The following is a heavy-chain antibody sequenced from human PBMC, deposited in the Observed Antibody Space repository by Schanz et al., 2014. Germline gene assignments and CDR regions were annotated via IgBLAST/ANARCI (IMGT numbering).Heavy chain of an antibody. J-gene: IGHJ4*02. Sequence: EVQLVQSGGGLVQPGGSLRLSCAASGFTFSSYSMNWVRQAPGKGLEWISYITYNGGTIYYADSVKGRFTISRDNAKNSLYLQMNSLRAEDTAVYYCARPPHDSSGYYPFDYWGQGTLVTVSS. CDR1: GFTFSSYS. V-gene: IGHV3-48*01. CDR3: ARPPHDSSGYYPFDY. CDR2: ITYNGGTI. D-gene: IGHD3-22*01.